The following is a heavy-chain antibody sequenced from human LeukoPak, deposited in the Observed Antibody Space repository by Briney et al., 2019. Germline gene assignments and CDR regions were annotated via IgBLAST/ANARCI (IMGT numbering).Heavy chain of an antibody. V-gene: IGHV3-33*06. J-gene: IGHJ4*02. CDR2: ISFDGSNK. D-gene: IGHD1-26*01. CDR3: AKDWDPDY. CDR1: GFTFSSFG. Sequence: PGMSLRLSCAASGFTFSSFGMRWVRQAPGKGLEWVAVISFDGSNKYYGDPVKGRFTISRDNSKNTLYLQMNSLRAEDTAVYYCAKDWDPDYWGQGTLVTVSS.